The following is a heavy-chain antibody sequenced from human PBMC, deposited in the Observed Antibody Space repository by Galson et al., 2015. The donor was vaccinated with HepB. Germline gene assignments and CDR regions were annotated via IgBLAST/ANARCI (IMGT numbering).Heavy chain of an antibody. V-gene: IGHV3-33*01. CDR2: IRYDGGDK. Sequence: SLRLSCAASGFTFSSYGMHWVRQAPGKGLEWVGLIRYDGGDKYYADSVKGRFTISRDKAKNTLYLQMNSLRVEDTAMYFCVREHNNRGLDFWGQGTLVTVSS. D-gene: IGHD2/OR15-2a*01. J-gene: IGHJ4*02. CDR3: VREHNNRGLDF. CDR1: GFTFSSYG.